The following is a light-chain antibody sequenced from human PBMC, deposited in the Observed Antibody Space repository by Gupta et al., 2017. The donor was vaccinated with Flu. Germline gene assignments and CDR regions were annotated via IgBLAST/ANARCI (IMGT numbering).Light chain of an antibody. V-gene: IGLV3-19*01. CDR1: NLRSCY. CDR2: GKN. J-gene: IGLJ3*02. Sequence: GKRVRITCQGDNLRSCYASWFQQKPGQAPILVIYGKNKRHSGIPDRFSGSNSGNTASLTITGAQAEDEADYYCSSRDSSGTHWVFGGGTKLTVL. CDR3: SSRDSSGTHWV.